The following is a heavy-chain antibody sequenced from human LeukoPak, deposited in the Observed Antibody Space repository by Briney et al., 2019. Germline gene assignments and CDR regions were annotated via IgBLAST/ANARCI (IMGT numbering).Heavy chain of an antibody. V-gene: IGHV4-4*07. CDR3: ARDRRITMVRGVIKIGDWFDP. D-gene: IGHD3-10*01. CDR2: IYTSGST. CDR1: GGSISSYY. J-gene: IGHJ5*02. Sequence: PSETLSLTCTVSGGSISSYYWSWIRQPAGKGLEWIGRIYTSGSTNYNPSLKSRVTMSVDTSKNQFSLKLSSVTAADTAVYYCARDRRITMVRGVIKIGDWFDPWGQGTLVTVSS.